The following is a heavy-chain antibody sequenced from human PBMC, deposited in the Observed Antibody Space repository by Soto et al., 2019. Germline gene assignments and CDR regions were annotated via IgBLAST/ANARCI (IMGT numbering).Heavy chain of an antibody. D-gene: IGHD4-17*01. CDR3: TGDYGDYFHYFDY. CDR2: IRSKANSYAT. Sequence: EVQLVESGGGLVQPGGSLKLSCAASGFTFSGSAMHWVRQASGKGLEWVGRIRSKANSYATAYAASVKGRFTISRDDSKNTAYLQMNSLKTEDTAVYYCTGDYGDYFHYFDYWGQGTLVTVSS. J-gene: IGHJ4*02. V-gene: IGHV3-73*01. CDR1: GFTFSGSA.